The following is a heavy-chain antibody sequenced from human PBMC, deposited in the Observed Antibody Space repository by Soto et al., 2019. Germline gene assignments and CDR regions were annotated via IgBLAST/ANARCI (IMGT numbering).Heavy chain of an antibody. J-gene: IGHJ4*02. D-gene: IGHD2-15*01. CDR3: ARGYCSGGSCWDPSFDY. Sequence: LRLSCAASGFTFSTYWIHWVRQAPGKLLGWVSRINSDGSSTNYADSVKGRFTISRDNAKNTLFLQMNSLRAEDTALYYCARGYCSGGSCWDPSFDYWGQGTLVTVSS. CDR2: INSDGSST. V-gene: IGHV3-74*01. CDR1: GFTFSTYW.